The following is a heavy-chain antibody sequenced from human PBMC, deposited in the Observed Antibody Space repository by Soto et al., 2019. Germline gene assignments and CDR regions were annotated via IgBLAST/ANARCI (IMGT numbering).Heavy chain of an antibody. V-gene: IGHV1-69*13. CDR2: IIPIFNSA. Sequence: SVKVSCKASGGTFNNYALSWVRQAPGQGLEWMGGIIPIFNSANYAQKFQGRVTITADDSTSTAYMELRSLRPDDTAVYYCAREVTVASYSFDFWGQGTLVTVSS. D-gene: IGHD5-12*01. CDR3: AREVTVASYSFDF. CDR1: GGTFNNYA. J-gene: IGHJ4*02.